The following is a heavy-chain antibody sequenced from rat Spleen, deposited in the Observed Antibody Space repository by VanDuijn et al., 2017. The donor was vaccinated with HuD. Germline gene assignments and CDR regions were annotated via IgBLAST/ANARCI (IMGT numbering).Heavy chain of an antibody. V-gene: IGHV2-32*01. CDR2: MWSDGDT. CDR1: GFSLTSYH. CDR3: ARDPLYRPLPFDY. Sequence: QVQLKESGPGLVQPSQTLSLTCTVSGFSLTSYHVHWVRQPPGKGLEWMGVMWSDGDTSYNSALKSRLSNSRDTSKSQGFLKMSSLQTEDATTYYCARDPLYRPLPFDYWGQGVMVTVSS. J-gene: IGHJ2*01. D-gene: IGHD3-4*01.